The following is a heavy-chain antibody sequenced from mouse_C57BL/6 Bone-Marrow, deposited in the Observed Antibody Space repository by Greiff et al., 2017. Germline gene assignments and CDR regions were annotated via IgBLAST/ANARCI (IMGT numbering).Heavy chain of an antibody. V-gene: IGHV1-81*01. CDR2: MYPRSGNT. CDR1: GYTFTSYG. CDR3: ARSLIPVFDY. Sequence: VQLQQSGAELARPGASVKLSCKASGYTFTSYGISWVKQRTGQGIEWIGEMYPRSGNTYYNEKFKGKATLTADKSSSTAYMELRSLTSEDSAVYFCARSLIPVFDYWGQGTTLTVSS. J-gene: IGHJ2*01.